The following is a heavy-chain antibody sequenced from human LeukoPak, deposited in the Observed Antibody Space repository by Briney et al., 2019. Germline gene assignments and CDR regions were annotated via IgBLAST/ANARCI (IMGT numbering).Heavy chain of an antibody. CDR1: GFTFSTYS. CDR3: ARSGDL. V-gene: IGHV3-48*01. D-gene: IGHD3-10*01. CDR2: ISDSSSTI. J-gene: IGHJ5*02. Sequence: GGSLRLSCAASGFTFSTYSMNWVRQAPGKGLEWVSYISDSSSTIFYADSVKGRFTISRDNAKNSLYLQMNSLRAEDTALYYCARSGDLWGQGTLVTVSS.